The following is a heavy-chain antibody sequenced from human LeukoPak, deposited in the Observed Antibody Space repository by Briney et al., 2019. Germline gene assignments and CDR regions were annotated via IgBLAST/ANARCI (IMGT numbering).Heavy chain of an antibody. V-gene: IGHV3-49*03. CDR3: TRDSPNYYHYMDV. CDR2: IRSKAYGGTT. Sequence: GGSLRLSCTASGFTFGDYAMSWFRQAPGKGLEWVGFIRSKAYGGTTEYAASVKGRFTISRDDSKSIAYLQMSSLKTEDTAVYFCTRDSPNYYHYMDVWGKGTTVTVSS. J-gene: IGHJ6*03. CDR1: GFTFGDYA.